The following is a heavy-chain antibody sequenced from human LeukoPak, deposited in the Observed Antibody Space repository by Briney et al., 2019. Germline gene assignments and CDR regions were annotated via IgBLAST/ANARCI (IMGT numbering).Heavy chain of an antibody. Sequence: GGSLRLSCAASGFTFSTYAMHWIRQAPGKGLEYLSAISSSGASTYYANSVKGRFTISRDNSKNTLYLQMGSLRAEDMAVYYCARDQSMTTVTTCDYWGQGTLVTVSS. D-gene: IGHD4-17*01. J-gene: IGHJ4*02. CDR3: ARDQSMTTVTTCDY. V-gene: IGHV3-64*01. CDR1: GFTFSTYA. CDR2: ISSSGAST.